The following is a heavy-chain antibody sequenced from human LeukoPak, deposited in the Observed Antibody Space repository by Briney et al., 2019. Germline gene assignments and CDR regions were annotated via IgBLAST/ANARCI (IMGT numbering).Heavy chain of an antibody. D-gene: IGHD6-19*01. V-gene: IGHV3-30*02. CDR3: AKGEDSSGWYEVFDAFDI. CDR1: GFTFSSYG. J-gene: IGHJ3*02. Sequence: GGSLRLSCAASGFTFSSYGMHWVRQAPGKGLEWVAFIRYDGSNKYYADSVKGRFTISRDNSKNTLYLQMNSLRAEDTAVYYCAKGEDSSGWYEVFDAFDIWGQGTMVTVSS. CDR2: IRYDGSNK.